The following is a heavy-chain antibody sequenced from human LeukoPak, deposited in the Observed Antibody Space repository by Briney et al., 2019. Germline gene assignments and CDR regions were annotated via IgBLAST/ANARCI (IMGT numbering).Heavy chain of an antibody. CDR3: ARSPIVVVPAAKAYYYYGMDV. CDR1: GGSISSYY. CDR2: IYYSGST. J-gene: IGHJ6*02. V-gene: IGHV4-59*01. Sequence: SEALSLTCTVSGGSISSYYWSWIRQPPGKGLEWIGYIYYSGSTNYNPSLKSRVTTSVDTSKNQFSLKLSSVTAADTAVYYCARSPIVVVPAAKAYYYYGMDVWGQGTTVTVSS. D-gene: IGHD2-2*01.